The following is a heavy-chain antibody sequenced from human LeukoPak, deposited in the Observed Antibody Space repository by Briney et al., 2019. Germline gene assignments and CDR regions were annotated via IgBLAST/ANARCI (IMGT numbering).Heavy chain of an antibody. CDR2: TKNRADKYIP. Sequence: GGSLRLSCAVSGFTFSDHYMDWVRQAPGKGLEWVGRTKNRADKYIPQYAASVNGRFTISRDDSKKSLYLQMNSLKTEDTAVYYCTSSIVGATSPGYWGQGTLVTVSS. V-gene: IGHV3-72*01. D-gene: IGHD1-26*01. CDR1: GFTFSDHY. CDR3: TSSIVGATSPGY. J-gene: IGHJ4*02.